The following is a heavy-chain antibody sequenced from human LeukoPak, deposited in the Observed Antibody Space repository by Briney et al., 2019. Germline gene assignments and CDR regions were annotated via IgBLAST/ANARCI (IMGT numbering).Heavy chain of an antibody. Sequence: PGGSLRLSCAASGFTFSSYEMNWVRQAPGKRLEWVSYISSSGRTIYYADSVRGRFTISRDNAKNSLYLQMNSLRAEDTAVYYCARGHVVTIFGVVGTTGDFDYWGQGTLVTVSS. V-gene: IGHV3-48*03. CDR2: ISSSGRTI. J-gene: IGHJ4*02. CDR1: GFTFSSYE. CDR3: ARGHVVTIFGVVGTTGDFDY. D-gene: IGHD3-3*01.